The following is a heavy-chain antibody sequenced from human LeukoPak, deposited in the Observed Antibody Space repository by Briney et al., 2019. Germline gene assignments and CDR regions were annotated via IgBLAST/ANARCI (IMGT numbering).Heavy chain of an antibody. J-gene: IGHJ4*02. CDR1: GFTFSTYW. CDR3: ARASTTVPNLLDH. V-gene: IGHV3-74*01. CDR2: IKGDGGST. Sequence: GGSLRRSCAASGFTFSTYWMHWVRQAPGKGLVWVARIKGDGGSTIYADSVKGRFTISRDNSKNTLYLQTSSLRAEDTAVYYCARASTTVPNLLDHWGRGTLVTVSS. D-gene: IGHD4-17*01.